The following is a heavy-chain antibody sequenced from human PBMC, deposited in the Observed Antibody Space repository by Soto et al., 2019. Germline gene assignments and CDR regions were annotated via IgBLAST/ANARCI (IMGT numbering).Heavy chain of an antibody. CDR3: AREGGSRNWFDP. J-gene: IGHJ5*02. V-gene: IGHV4-34*01. Sequence: SETLSLTCAVYGGSFSGYYWSWIRQPPGKGLEWIGEINHSGSTNYNPSLKSRVTISVDTSKNQFSLKLSSVTAADTAVYYCAREGGSRNWFDPWGQGTLVTVSS. CDR1: GGSFSGYY. D-gene: IGHD1-26*01. CDR2: INHSGST.